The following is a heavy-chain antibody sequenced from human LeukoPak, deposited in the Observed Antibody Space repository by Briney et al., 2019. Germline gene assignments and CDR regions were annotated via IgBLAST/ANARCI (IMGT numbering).Heavy chain of an antibody. CDR2: LTAGTRNT. D-gene: IGHD5-18*01. V-gene: IGHV3-23*01. CDR3: AKDVQLWFHFDY. Sequence: PGGSLRLSCAASGFTFSSFAMTWVRQAPGKGLEWVSTLTAGTRNTYYADSVRGRFTSSRDDSKNTLYLQMNSLRAEDTAVYYCAKDVQLWFHFDYWGQGTLVTVSS. J-gene: IGHJ4*02. CDR1: GFTFSSFA.